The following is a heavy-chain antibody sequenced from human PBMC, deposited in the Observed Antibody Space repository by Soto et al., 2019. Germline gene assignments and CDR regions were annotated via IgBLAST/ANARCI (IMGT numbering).Heavy chain of an antibody. CDR2: IYYRGGT. J-gene: IGHJ3*02. V-gene: IGHV4-59*01. CDR1: GGSIIRYY. Sequence: SETMSLTCTVAGGSIIRYYWSWIRQPPGKGLEYIGYIYYRGGTNYNPSLNSRVTISVDTSKNQFSLKLSSVTAADTAVYYCARDLGSAAFDIWGRGTMVTVSS. CDR3: ARDLGSAAFDI. D-gene: IGHD1-26*01.